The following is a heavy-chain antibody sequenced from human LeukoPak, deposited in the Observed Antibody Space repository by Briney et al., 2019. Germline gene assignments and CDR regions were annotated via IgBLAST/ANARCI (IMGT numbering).Heavy chain of an antibody. CDR1: GYTFTGYY. CDR3: ARGGSTDSIHSCGGNCYFLDY. D-gene: IGHD2-21*02. V-gene: IGHV1-2*02. CDR2: INPNSGGT. J-gene: IGHJ4*02. Sequence: ASVKVSCKASGYTFTGYYMHWVRQAPGQGLEWMGWINPNSGGTNYAQKFQGRVIMTRDTSISTAYMELSRLGSDDTAVYYCARGGSTDSIHSCGGNCYFLDYWGQGTLVTVSS.